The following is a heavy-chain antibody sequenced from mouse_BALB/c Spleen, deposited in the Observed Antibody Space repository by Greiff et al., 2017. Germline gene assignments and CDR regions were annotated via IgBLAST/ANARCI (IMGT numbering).Heavy chain of an antibody. V-gene: IGHV1S29*02. CDR2: IYPYNGGT. Sequence: EVQLQQSGPELVKPGASVKISCKASGYTFTDYNMHWVKQSHGKSLEWIGYIYPYNGGTGYNQKFKSKATLTVDNSSSTAYMELRSLTSEDSAVYYCARGRYYGSSYVVWFAYWGQGTLVTVSA. J-gene: IGHJ3*01. CDR3: ARGRYYGSSYVVWFAY. CDR1: GYTFTDYN. D-gene: IGHD1-1*01.